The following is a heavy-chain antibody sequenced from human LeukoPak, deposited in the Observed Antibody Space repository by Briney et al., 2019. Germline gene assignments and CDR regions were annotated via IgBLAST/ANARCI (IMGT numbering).Heavy chain of an antibody. CDR2: IIPIFGTA. CDR1: GGTFSSYA. D-gene: IGHD6-19*01. CDR3: ARGAVAGTVGGYY. Sequence: GASVKVSCKASGGTFSSYAISWVRQTPGQGLEWMGGIIPIFGTANYAQKFQGRVTITADESTSTAYMELSSLRSEDTAVYYCARGAVAGTVGGYYWGQGTLVTVSS. V-gene: IGHV1-69*13. J-gene: IGHJ4*02.